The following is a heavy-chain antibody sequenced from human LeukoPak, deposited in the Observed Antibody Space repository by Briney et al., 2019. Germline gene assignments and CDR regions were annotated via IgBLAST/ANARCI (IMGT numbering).Heavy chain of an antibody. CDR1: GGSISSYY. Sequence: SETLSLTCTVSGGSISSYYWSWIRQPPGKGLEWIGYIYYSGSTNYNPSLKSRVTISVDTSKNQSSLKLSSVTAADTAVYYCARDFLIRSAVTTLVEHWFDPWGQGTLVTVSS. CDR3: ARDFLIRSAVTTLVEHWFDP. D-gene: IGHD4-17*01. CDR2: IYYSGST. V-gene: IGHV4-59*01. J-gene: IGHJ5*02.